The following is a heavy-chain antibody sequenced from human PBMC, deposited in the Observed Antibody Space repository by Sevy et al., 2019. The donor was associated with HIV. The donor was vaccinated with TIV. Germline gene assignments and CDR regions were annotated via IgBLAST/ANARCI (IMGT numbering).Heavy chain of an antibody. CDR1: GLSFSNAW. V-gene: IGHV3-15*01. D-gene: IGHD3-22*01. CDR2: IRSKNGGGTT. CDR3: AIDHRRDGMIVVPFEK. J-gene: IGHJ4*02. Sequence: GGSLRLSCAASGLSFSNAWMAWVRQAPGKGLEWVGRIRSKNGGGTTDFAAFAKGKFTISRDDRKNTLYLQMNSLKTEDTAVYYCAIDHRRDGMIVVPFEKWGLGTLVTVSS.